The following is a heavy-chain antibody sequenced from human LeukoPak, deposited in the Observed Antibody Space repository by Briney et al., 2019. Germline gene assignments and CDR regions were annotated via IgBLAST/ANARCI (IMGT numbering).Heavy chain of an antibody. Sequence: ASVRVSCKTSGYTFTSYGISWVRQAPGQGLEWMGWISAYNGNTNYVQKFRGRVAMTTDTSTSTVYMDLRSLRSDDTAVYYCAISGYCSSTSCPPDYWGQGTLVTASS. D-gene: IGHD2-2*01. CDR2: ISAYNGNT. J-gene: IGHJ4*02. CDR3: AISGYCSSTSCPPDY. V-gene: IGHV1-18*01. CDR1: GYTFTSYG.